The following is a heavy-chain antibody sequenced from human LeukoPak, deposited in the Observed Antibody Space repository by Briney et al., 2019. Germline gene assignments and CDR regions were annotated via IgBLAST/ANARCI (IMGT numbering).Heavy chain of an antibody. CDR2: ISSSSSYI. Sequence: GGSLRLSCAASGFTFSSYSMNWVRQAPGKGLEWVSSISSSSSYIYSADSVKGRFTISRDNAKNSLYLQMNSLRAEDTAVYYCAKAFSRTIFGVVIRAHNWFDPWGQGTLVTVSS. CDR1: GFTFSSYS. V-gene: IGHV3-21*04. J-gene: IGHJ5*02. D-gene: IGHD3-3*01. CDR3: AKAFSRTIFGVVIRAHNWFDP.